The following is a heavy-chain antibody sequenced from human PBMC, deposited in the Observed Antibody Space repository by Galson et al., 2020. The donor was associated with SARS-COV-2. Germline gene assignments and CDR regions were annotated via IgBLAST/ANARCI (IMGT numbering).Heavy chain of an antibody. D-gene: IGHD2-15*01. CDR1: GGSFRGFY. J-gene: IGHJ4*02. Sequence: SETLSLTCAVYGGSFRGFYWTWIRQPPGKGLEWIGEINPSGSTNHNPSLKSRVTISADTSKNQFSLRLTSVTAADTAVYYCARGGYCSGGTCPPQYWGQGILVTVSS. CDR2: INPSGST. V-gene: IGHV4-34*01. CDR3: ARGGYCSGGTCPPQY.